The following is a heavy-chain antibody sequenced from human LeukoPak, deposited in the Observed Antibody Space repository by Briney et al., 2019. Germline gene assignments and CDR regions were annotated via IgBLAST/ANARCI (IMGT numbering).Heavy chain of an antibody. CDR2: IIPIFGTA. CDR1: GGTFSSYA. D-gene: IGHD3-3*01. J-gene: IGHJ5*02. V-gene: IGHV1-69*05. Sequence: GASVKVSCKASGGTFSSYAISWVRQAPGQGLEWMGGIIPIFGTANYAQKFQGRVTITTDESTSTAYMEPSSLRSEDTAVYYCARLSFLEDSNWFDPWGQGTLVTVSS. CDR3: ARLSFLEDSNWFDP.